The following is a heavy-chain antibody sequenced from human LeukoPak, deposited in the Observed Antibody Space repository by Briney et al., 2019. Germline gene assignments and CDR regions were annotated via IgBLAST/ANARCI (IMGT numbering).Heavy chain of an antibody. J-gene: IGHJ4*02. V-gene: IGHV3-21*01. Sequence: GGSLRLSCAASGFTFSSYSMNWVRQAPGKGLEWVSSISSSSSYIYYADSVKGRFTISRDNAKNSLYLQMNSLRAEDTAVYYCARDRDDYVWGSYRFRYWGQGTLVTVSS. CDR1: GFTFSSYS. CDR2: ISSSSSYI. CDR3: ARDRDDYVWGSYRFRY. D-gene: IGHD3-16*02.